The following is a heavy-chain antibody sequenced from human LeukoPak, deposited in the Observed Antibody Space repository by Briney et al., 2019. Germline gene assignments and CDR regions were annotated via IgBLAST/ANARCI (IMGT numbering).Heavy chain of an antibody. J-gene: IGHJ4*02. Sequence: GGSLRLSCAASGFTFDDYAMHWVRQAPGKGLEWVSGISWNSGSIGHADSVKGRFTISRDNAKNSLYLQMNSLRAEDTALYYCAKGAVGILTGITGYWGQGTLVTVSS. D-gene: IGHD3-9*01. CDR1: GFTFDDYA. V-gene: IGHV3-9*01. CDR2: ISWNSGSI. CDR3: AKGAVGILTGITGY.